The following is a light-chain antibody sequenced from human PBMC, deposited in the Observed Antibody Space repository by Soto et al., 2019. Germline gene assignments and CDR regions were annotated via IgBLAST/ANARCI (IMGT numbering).Light chain of an antibody. CDR2: KAS. CDR1: QTISSW. Sequence: DIQMTQSPSTLSGSVGDRVTITCRASQTISSWLAWYQQKPGKAPKLLIYKASTLKSGVPSRFSGSGSGTEFTLTISSLQPEDFATYYCHHLNSYPPYTFGQGTKVDIK. CDR3: HHLNSYPPYT. J-gene: IGKJ2*01. V-gene: IGKV1-5*03.